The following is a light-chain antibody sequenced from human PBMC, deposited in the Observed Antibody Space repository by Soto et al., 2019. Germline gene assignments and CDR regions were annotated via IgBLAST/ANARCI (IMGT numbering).Light chain of an antibody. CDR2: AAS. V-gene: IGKV1-39*01. CDR1: QSISSY. Sequence: DIQMTQSPSSLSASVGDRVTITCRASQSISSYLNWYQQKPGKAPKLLIYAASSLQSGVPSRFSGSGSGTDFTLTISSLQPEDFATYYCQQYNNLPYTFGQGTKLDIK. CDR3: QQYNNLPYT. J-gene: IGKJ2*01.